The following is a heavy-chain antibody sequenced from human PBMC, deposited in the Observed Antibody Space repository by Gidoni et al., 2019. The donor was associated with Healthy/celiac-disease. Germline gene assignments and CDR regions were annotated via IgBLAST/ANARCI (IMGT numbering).Heavy chain of an antibody. J-gene: IGHJ6*02. CDR1: GGSFSGYY. Sequence: QVQLQQWGAGLLKPSETLSLTCAVYGGSFSGYYWSWIRQPPGKGLEWIGEINHSGSTNYNPSLKSRVTISVDTSKNQFSLKLSSVTAADTAVYYCARRRRQGYYYGMDVWGQGTTVTVSS. CDR2: INHSGST. CDR3: ARRRRQGYYYGMDV. V-gene: IGHV4-34*01.